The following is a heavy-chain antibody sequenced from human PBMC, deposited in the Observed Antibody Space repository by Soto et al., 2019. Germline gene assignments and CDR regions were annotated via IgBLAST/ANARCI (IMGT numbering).Heavy chain of an antibody. Sequence: VGSLRLSCAASGFTFSSYGMHWVRQAPGKGLEWVAVISYDGSNKYYADSVKGRFTISRDNSKNTLYLQMNSLRAEDTAVYYCAKSPGWIVGATHDYWGQGTLVTVSS. CDR3: AKSPGWIVGATHDY. J-gene: IGHJ4*02. D-gene: IGHD1-26*01. CDR2: ISYDGSNK. V-gene: IGHV3-30*18. CDR1: GFTFSSYG.